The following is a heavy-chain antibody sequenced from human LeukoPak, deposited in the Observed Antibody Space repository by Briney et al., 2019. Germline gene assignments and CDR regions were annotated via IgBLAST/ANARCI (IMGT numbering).Heavy chain of an antibody. J-gene: IGHJ6*03. D-gene: IGHD6-6*01. CDR3: GRGDSSSSVYYYYMDV. V-gene: IGHV1-69*05. Sequence: SARVSCKVSGGTFRSYAISWVRQAPGQGLEWMGGIIPMFGAANYAPKFRDRVTITTDDSTSTAYMELSSLRSEDTAMYYCGRGDSSSSVYYYYMDVWGKGTTVTVSS. CDR1: GGTFRSYA. CDR2: IIPMFGAA.